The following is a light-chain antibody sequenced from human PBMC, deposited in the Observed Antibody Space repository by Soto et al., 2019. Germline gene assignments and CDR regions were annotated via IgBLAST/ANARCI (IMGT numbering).Light chain of an antibody. Sequence: DIQITQSPSTLSASVGDSVTITCRASQNIRNWLAWYQQKPGRAPKLLIYDASSLESGVPAMFSGSGSGTEFTLTISSLQPDDFATYYCQQYDSFSWTFGQGTKVDIK. V-gene: IGKV1-5*01. J-gene: IGKJ1*01. CDR1: QNIRNW. CDR3: QQYDSFSWT. CDR2: DAS.